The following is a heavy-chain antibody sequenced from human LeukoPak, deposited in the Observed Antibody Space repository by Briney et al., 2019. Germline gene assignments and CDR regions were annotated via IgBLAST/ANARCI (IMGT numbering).Heavy chain of an antibody. V-gene: IGHV1-46*01. D-gene: IGHD2-2*01. CDR3: AGDPPHLCSSTSCFGDY. CDR1: GYTFTSYY. J-gene: IGHJ4*02. Sequence: GASVKVSCKASGYTFTSYYMHWVRQAPGQGLEWMGIINPSGGSTSYAQKFQGRVTMTRDTSTSTAYMELSSLRSEDTAVYYCAGDPPHLCSSTSCFGDYWGQGTLVTVSS. CDR2: INPSGGST.